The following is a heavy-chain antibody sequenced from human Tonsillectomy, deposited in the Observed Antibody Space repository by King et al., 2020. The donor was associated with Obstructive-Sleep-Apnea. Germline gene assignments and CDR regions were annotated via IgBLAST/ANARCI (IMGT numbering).Heavy chain of an antibody. Sequence: VQLVESGGALVQPGGSLRLSCAASGFTFSSYWMHWVRQAPGKGLVWVSRINPDGSVAIYADSVKGRFTISRDNAKNTLYLQMNDLRPGDTARYYCARPTVTLEYWGQGSRVTVSS. CDR1: GFTFSSYW. CDR3: ARPTVTLEY. V-gene: IGHV3-74*01. CDR2: INPDGSVA. J-gene: IGHJ4*02. D-gene: IGHD4-17*01.